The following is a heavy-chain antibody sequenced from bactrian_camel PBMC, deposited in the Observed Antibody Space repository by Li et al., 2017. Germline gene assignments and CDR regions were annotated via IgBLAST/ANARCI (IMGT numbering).Heavy chain of an antibody. D-gene: IGHD2*01. CDR1: GNLRCRYD. CDR3: AARGPYCYTKLSVRDFTY. V-gene: IGHV3S53*01. Sequence: HVQLVESGGGSVQAGGSLRLSCAASGASGNLRCRYDMNWYRQAPGAEREFVSGIDSDGSTTYADSVKGRFTISQDNAKNTVYLQMNSLKPEDTAMYYCAARGPYCYTKLSVRDFTYWGQGTQVTVS. CDR2: IDSDGST. J-gene: IGHJ6*01.